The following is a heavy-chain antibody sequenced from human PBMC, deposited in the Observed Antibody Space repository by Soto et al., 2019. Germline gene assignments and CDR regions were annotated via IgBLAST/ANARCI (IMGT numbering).Heavy chain of an antibody. CDR1: GNDDVDMYG. J-gene: IGHJ3*02. CDR3: ARYRRAIVANRDPLAI. D-gene: IGHD3-16*02. Sequence: GESLKISCQASGNDDVDMYGIAWVRQTSGRGLEWIGISYPGDYETPYSPSFQGLVTFSAGTSTRTADLQWSGLKASDSATYYCARYRRAIVANRDPLAIWGQGT. CDR2: SYPGDYET. V-gene: IGHV5-51*01.